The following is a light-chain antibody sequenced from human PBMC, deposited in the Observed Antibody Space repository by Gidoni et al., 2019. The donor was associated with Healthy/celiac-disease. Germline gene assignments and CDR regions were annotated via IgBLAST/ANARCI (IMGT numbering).Light chain of an antibody. CDR1: NIGSKS. J-gene: IGLJ2*01. CDR2: DDS. CDR3: QVWDSSSDHRVV. Sequence: SSVLTTPPSVSVAPGQTARITRGGENIGSKSVHWYQHNPGQSTVLVVYDDSDRPSGIPERFPGSNSGNTATLTISRVEAGDEADYYCQVWDSSSDHRVVFGGGTKLTVL. V-gene: IGLV3-21*02.